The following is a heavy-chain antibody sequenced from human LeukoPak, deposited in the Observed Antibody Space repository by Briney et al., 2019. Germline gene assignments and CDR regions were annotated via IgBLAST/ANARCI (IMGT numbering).Heavy chain of an antibody. CDR2: IRDSGET. D-gene: IGHD4-17*01. V-gene: IGHV3-66*03. CDR3: ARDRAVTQDWVEFDP. CDR1: GFSVSNYY. J-gene: IGHJ5*02. Sequence: GGSLRFSCAGSGFSVSNYYMSWVRQAPGKGPEWVSLIRDSGETFYADSVKGRFTISRDNSKNTMYLQMNRLRVEDTAVYFCARDRAVTQDWVEFDPWGQGTLVTVSS.